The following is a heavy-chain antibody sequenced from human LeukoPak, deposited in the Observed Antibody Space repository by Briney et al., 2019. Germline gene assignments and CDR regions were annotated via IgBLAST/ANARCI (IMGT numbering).Heavy chain of an antibody. J-gene: IGHJ4*02. Sequence: GGSLRLSCEASGFSFGSYSMHWARQVPGKGLEWVAVIWYDGSNEDYADSVKGRFTISRDNSKNTLYLQMNSLRDEDTAVYHCAREMALWGQGALVTVSS. CDR3: AREMAL. V-gene: IGHV3-33*01. CDR1: GFSFGSYS. D-gene: IGHD5-24*01. CDR2: IWYDGSNE.